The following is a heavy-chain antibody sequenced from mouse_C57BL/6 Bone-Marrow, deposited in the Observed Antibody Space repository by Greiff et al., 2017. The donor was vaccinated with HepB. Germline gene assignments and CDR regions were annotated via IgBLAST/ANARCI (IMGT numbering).Heavy chain of an antibody. J-gene: IGHJ1*03. V-gene: IGHV1-64*01. Sequence: QVQLQQPGAELVKPGASVKLSCKASGYTFTSYWMHWVKQRPGQGLEWIGMIHPNSGSTNYNEKFKSTATLTVDKSSSTAYMQLSSLTSEDSAVYYWARRDDGYSRGHWYFDVWGTGTTVTVSS. CDR1: GYTFTSYW. CDR3: ARRDDGYSRGHWYFDV. CDR2: IHPNSGST. D-gene: IGHD2-3*01.